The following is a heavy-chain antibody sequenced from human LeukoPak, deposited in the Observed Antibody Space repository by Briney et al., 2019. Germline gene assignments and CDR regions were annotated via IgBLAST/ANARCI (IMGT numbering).Heavy chain of an antibody. CDR1: GFTFSTYG. J-gene: IGHJ5*02. CDR2: ISSSSSYI. D-gene: IGHD6-6*01. Sequence: PGRSLRLSCGASGFTFSTYGIHWVRQAPGKGLEWVSSISSSSSYIYYADSVKGRFTISRDNAKNSLYLQMNSLRAEDTAVYYCAREGQGIEYSSQNRGNWFDPWGQGTLVTVSS. V-gene: IGHV3-21*01. CDR3: AREGQGIEYSSQNRGNWFDP.